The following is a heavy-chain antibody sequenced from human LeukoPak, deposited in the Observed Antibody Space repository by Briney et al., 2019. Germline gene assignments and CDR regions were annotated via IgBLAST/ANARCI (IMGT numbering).Heavy chain of an antibody. CDR1: GFTVSSNY. CDR2: IYSGGST. J-gene: IGHJ4*02. CDR3: ASDSPGYDSGSYFAY. Sequence: GGSLRLSCAASGFTVSSNYMSWVRQAPGKGLEWVSVIYSGGSTYYADSVKGRFTISRDNSKNTLYLQMNSLRDEGTAVYYCASDSPGYDSGSYFAYWGQGTLVTVSS. D-gene: IGHD2-15*01. V-gene: IGHV3-53*01.